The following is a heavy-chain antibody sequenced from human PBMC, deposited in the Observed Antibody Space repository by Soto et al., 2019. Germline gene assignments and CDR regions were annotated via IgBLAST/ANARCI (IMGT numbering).Heavy chain of an antibody. D-gene: IGHD3-3*01. CDR2: IIPIFGTA. CDR3: ASYFTIFGVVINGPYYGMDV. CDR1: GGTFSSYA. Sequence: GASVKVSCKASGGTFSSYAISWVRQAPGQGLEWMGGIIPIFGTANYAQKFQGRVTITADESTSTAYMELSSLRSEDTAVYYCASYFTIFGVVINGPYYGMDVWGQGTTVTVS. J-gene: IGHJ6*02. V-gene: IGHV1-69*13.